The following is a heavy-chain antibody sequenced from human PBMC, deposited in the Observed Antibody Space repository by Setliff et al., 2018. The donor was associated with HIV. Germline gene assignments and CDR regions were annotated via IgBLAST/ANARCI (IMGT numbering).Heavy chain of an antibody. CDR2: MNPNSGNT. CDR3: ARGMDYYDTSGYYQYYFDY. CDR1: GYHFTNYD. V-gene: IGHV1-8*03. D-gene: IGHD3-22*01. Sequence: ASVKVSCKASGYHFTNYDINWVRQATGQGLEWMGWMNPNSGNTGYAQNFQGRVTITRNTSISTAYMELSRLRSDDTAVYYCARGMDYYDTSGYYQYYFDYWGQGTLVTVSS. J-gene: IGHJ4*02.